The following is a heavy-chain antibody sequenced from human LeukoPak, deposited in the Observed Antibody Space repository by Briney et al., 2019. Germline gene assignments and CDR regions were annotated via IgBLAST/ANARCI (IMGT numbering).Heavy chain of an antibody. CDR3: ARRSVIRSGWPFDY. D-gene: IGHD3-3*01. V-gene: IGHV4-39*01. CDR1: GGSISSGGYY. J-gene: IGHJ4*02. CDR2: IYYSGNT. Sequence: SETLSLTCTVSGGSISSGGYYWSWIRQHPGKGLEWIGTIYYSGNTYYSPSLKSRLTISLDTSMNQFSLRLSSVTAADTAVYYCARRSVIRSGWPFDYWGQGTLVTVSS.